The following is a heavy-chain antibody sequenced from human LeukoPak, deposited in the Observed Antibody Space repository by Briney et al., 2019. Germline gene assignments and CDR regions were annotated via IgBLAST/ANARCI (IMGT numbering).Heavy chain of an antibody. CDR3: ARDEDTAMGKDAFDI. D-gene: IGHD5-18*01. CDR2: MNPNSGNT. Sequence: ASVKVSCKASGYTFTSYDINWVRQATGQGLEWMGWMNPNSGNTGYAQKFQGRVTITTDESTSTAYMELSSLRSEDTAVYYCARDEDTAMGKDAFDIWGQGTMVTVSS. V-gene: IGHV1-8*01. J-gene: IGHJ3*02. CDR1: GYTFTSYD.